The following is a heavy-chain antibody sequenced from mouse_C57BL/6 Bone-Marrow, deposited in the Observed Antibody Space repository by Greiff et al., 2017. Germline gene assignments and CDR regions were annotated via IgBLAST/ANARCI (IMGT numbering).Heavy chain of an antibody. J-gene: IGHJ3*01. CDR1: GYTFTSYW. D-gene: IGHD1-1*01. CDR2: IDPSDSYT. V-gene: IGHV1-69*01. CDR3: ARDYGFAY. Sequence: VQLQQPGAELVMPGASVKLSCKASGYTFTSYWMHWVKQRPGQGLEWIGEIDPSDSYTNYNQKFKGKSTLTVDKSSSTASMQLISLTSEDSAVYYCARDYGFAYWGQGTLVTVSA.